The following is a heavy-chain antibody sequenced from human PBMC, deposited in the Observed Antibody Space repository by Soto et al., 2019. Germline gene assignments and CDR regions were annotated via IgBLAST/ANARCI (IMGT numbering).Heavy chain of an antibody. Sequence: QLVESGGGVVQPGTSLRLSCVASGLPFSTYQMYWDRQAPGKGLEGVAVMTFDGSTKYHADSVRGRFTISRDNSKNTLYLDMRSLRIEDTAVYYCASGSYFVNWGLGTLVTVSS. D-gene: IGHD1-26*01. CDR3: ASGSYFVN. V-gene: IGHV3-30-3*01. J-gene: IGHJ4*02. CDR1: GLPFSTYQ. CDR2: MTFDGSTK.